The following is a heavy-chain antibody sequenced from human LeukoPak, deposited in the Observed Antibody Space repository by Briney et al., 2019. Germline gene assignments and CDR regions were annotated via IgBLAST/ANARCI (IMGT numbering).Heavy chain of an antibody. CDR1: GGSISSYY. CDR3: ARDYKGAAGSGYYFDY. Sequence: PSETLSLTCTVSGGSISSYYWSWIRQPPGKGLEWIGYIYYSGSTNYNPSLKSRVTISVDTSKNQFSLKLSSVTAADTAVYYCARDYKGAAGSGYYFDYWGQGTLVTVSS. V-gene: IGHV4-59*12. CDR2: IYYSGST. D-gene: IGHD6-13*01. J-gene: IGHJ4*02.